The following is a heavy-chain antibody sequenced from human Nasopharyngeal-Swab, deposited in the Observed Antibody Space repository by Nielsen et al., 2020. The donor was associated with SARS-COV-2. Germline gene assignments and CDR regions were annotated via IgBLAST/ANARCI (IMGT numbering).Heavy chain of an antibody. J-gene: IGHJ6*02. D-gene: IGHD3-9*01. Sequence: GESLKISCAASGFTFSSYSMNWVRQAPGKGLEWVSSISSSSSYIYCADSVKGRFTISRDNAKNSLYLQMNSLRAEDTAVYYCARGCVLTGPSCYYYGMDVWGQGTTVTVSS. CDR2: ISSSSSYI. V-gene: IGHV3-21*01. CDR3: ARGCVLTGPSCYYYGMDV. CDR1: GFTFSSYS.